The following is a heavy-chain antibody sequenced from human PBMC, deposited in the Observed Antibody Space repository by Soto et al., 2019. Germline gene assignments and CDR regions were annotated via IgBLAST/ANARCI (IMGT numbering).Heavy chain of an antibody. J-gene: IGHJ6*02. Sequence: SETLSLTCTVSGDSITSSHYFWGWIRQPPGKGLEWIGNMYYSGSSNYNPSLKSRVTISVHTSKNYFSLNLTSVTAADTAVYYCVSETGDGPYYYYYGMDVWGQGTTVTVSS. D-gene: IGHD7-27*01. CDR3: VSETGDGPYYYYYGMDV. CDR1: GDSITSSHYF. CDR2: MYYSGSS. V-gene: IGHV4-39*02.